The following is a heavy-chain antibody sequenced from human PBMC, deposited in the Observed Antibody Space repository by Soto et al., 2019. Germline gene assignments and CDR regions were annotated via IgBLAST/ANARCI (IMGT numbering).Heavy chain of an antibody. V-gene: IGHV3-13*01. CDR1: GFTFSNYD. CDR2: IGIAGDT. J-gene: IGHJ4*02. CDR3: ARAPVQSHGIIEY. D-gene: IGHD1-1*01. Sequence: PGGSLRLSCAASGFTFSNYDMHWVRQAKGEGLEWVSGIGIAGDTHYPGSVKGRFTISRENARNSLFLQMNTLRAEDTAVYYCARAPVQSHGIIEYWGQGILVTVSS.